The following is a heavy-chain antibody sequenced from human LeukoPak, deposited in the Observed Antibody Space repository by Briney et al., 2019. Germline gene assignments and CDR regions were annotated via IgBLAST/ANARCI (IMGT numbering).Heavy chain of an antibody. CDR3: AREPAIAARLYYYYYYMDV. V-gene: IGHV3-74*01. Sequence: GGSLRLSCAASGFTFSSYWMHWVRQAPGKGLVWVSRINSDGSSTSYTDSVKGRFTISRDNAKNTLYLQMNSLRAEDTAVYYCAREPAIAARLYYYYYYMDVWGKGTTVTVSS. J-gene: IGHJ6*03. CDR1: GFTFSSYW. CDR2: INSDGSST. D-gene: IGHD6-6*01.